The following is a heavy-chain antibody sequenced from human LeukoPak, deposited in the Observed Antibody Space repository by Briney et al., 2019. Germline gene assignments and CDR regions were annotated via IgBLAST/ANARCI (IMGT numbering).Heavy chain of an antibody. Sequence: GGSLRLSCVASGFTFSDYWMTWVRQAPGKGLECVANIKQDGSEKFYVDSVKGRFTISRDNAKNSLYLQMNSLRAEDTAVYYCARDGRFSYGAFDIWGQGTMVTVSS. CDR3: ARDGRFSYGAFDI. CDR2: IKQDGSEK. J-gene: IGHJ3*02. CDR1: GFTFSDYW. D-gene: IGHD3-3*01. V-gene: IGHV3-7*01.